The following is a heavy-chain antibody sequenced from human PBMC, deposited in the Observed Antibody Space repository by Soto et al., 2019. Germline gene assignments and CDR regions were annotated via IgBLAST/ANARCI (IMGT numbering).Heavy chain of an antibody. Sequence: ETLSLTCDLSGYRIRNGNYWGWIRQSPGKGLEWIGSMYPNGSTYYKASLKSRVTISVDTSKNQFSLKLTSVTAADTAVYYCTRVFGFWSGFSESWGRGILVTVSS. V-gene: IGHV4-38-2*01. CDR2: MYPNGST. CDR1: GYRIRNGNY. D-gene: IGHD3-3*01. J-gene: IGHJ4*02. CDR3: TRVFGFWSGFSES.